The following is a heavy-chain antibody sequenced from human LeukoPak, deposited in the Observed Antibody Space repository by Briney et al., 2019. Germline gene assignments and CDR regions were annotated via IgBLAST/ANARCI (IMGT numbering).Heavy chain of an antibody. CDR2: IILIFGTA. Sequence: SVKVSCKASGGTFSSYAISWVRQAPGQGLEWMGGIILIFGTANYAQKFQGRVTITTDESTSTAYMELSSLRSEDTAVYYCARASVGCSSTSCYPLLGYWGQGTLVTVSS. V-gene: IGHV1-69*05. J-gene: IGHJ4*02. D-gene: IGHD2-2*01. CDR1: GGTFSSYA. CDR3: ARASVGCSSTSCYPLLGY.